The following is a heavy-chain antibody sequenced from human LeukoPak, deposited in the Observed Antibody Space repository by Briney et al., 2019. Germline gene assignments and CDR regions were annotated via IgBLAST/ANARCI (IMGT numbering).Heavy chain of an antibody. V-gene: IGHV3-33*08. CDR3: AREYSGRCIHAFHS. CDR1: GVTFSSYW. Sequence: GGPLRLSCAASGVTFSSYWMSWVRQAPGKGLEWVAFIQSDVSSEYYAESVKGRFTVSRDNSKDMVYLQMNSLRVEDTAVYYCAREYSGRCIHAFHSWGQGTTVTVSS. J-gene: IGHJ3*02. CDR2: IQSDVSSE. D-gene: IGHD6-13*01.